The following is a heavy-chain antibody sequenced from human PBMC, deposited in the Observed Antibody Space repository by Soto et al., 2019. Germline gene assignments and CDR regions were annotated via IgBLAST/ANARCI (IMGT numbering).Heavy chain of an antibody. V-gene: IGHV3-33*01. CDR3: AREGDTDPYWYFDL. J-gene: IGHJ2*01. CDR1: GFTFSSYG. D-gene: IGHD5-18*01. Sequence: QVQLVESGGGVVQPGRSLRLSCAASGFTFSSYGMHWVRQAPGKGLEWVAAIWYEGSNKYYADSVKGRFTISRDNSKNALYLQTHSLTAEDTAVYYCAREGDTDPYWYFDLWGRGTLVTVSS. CDR2: IWYEGSNK.